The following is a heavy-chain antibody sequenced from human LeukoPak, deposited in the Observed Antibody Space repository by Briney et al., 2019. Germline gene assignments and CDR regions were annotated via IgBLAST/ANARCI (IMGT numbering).Heavy chain of an antibody. CDR2: ISAYNGNT. Sequence: ASVKVSCKASGYTFISYGISWVRQAPGQGLEWMGWISAYNGNTNYAQKLQGRVTMTTDTSTSTAYMELRSLRSDDTAVHYCARAGVYYYDSSAYYPNWFDPWGQGTLVAVSS. J-gene: IGHJ5*02. CDR1: GYTFISYG. D-gene: IGHD3-22*01. CDR3: ARAGVYYYDSSAYYPNWFDP. V-gene: IGHV1-18*01.